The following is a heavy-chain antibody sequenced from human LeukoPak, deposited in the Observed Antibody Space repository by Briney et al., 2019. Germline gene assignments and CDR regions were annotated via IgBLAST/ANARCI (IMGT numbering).Heavy chain of an antibody. J-gene: IGHJ3*02. CDR3: ARAGTPYDYGGPRDAFDI. CDR1: GYTFTSYG. D-gene: IGHD4-23*01. CDR2: ISACNGNT. V-gene: IGHV1-18*01. Sequence: GASVKLSCKASGYTFTSYGISWVRQAPGQGLEWMGWISACNGNTNYAQKLQGRVTMTTDTSTSTAYMELRSLRSDDTAVYYCARAGTPYDYGGPRDAFDIWGQGTMVTVSS.